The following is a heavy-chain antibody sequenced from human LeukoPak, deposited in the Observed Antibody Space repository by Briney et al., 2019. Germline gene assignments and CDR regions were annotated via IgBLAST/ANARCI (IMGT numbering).Heavy chain of an antibody. D-gene: IGHD5-12*01. Sequence: SVKVSCKASGGTFSGYAISWVRQAPGQGLEWMGGIIPIFGTANYAQKFQGRVTITADESTSTAYMELSSLRSEDTAVYYCVRSGYDYDWFDPWGQGTLVTVSS. J-gene: IGHJ5*02. CDR2: IIPIFGTA. CDR3: VRSGYDYDWFDP. V-gene: IGHV1-69*13. CDR1: GGTFSGYA.